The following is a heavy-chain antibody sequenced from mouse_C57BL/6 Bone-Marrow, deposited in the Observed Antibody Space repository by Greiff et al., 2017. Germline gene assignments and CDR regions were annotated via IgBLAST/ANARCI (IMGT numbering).Heavy chain of an antibody. V-gene: IGHV1-81*01. Sequence: QVQLQQSGAELARPGASVKLSCKASGYTFTSYGISWLKQRTGQGLEWIGEIYPRSGNTYYNEKFKGKAPLTADKSSSTAYCELRSLTSEDSAVYICAREGVITTVVAYWCFDVWGTGTTVTVSS. J-gene: IGHJ1*03. CDR1: GYTFTSYG. D-gene: IGHD1-1*01. CDR3: AREGVITTVVAYWCFDV. CDR2: IYPRSGNT.